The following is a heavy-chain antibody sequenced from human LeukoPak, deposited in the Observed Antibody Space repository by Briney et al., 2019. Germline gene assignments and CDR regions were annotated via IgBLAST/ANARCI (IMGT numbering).Heavy chain of an antibody. D-gene: IGHD3-3*01. CDR2: IRQDGSEK. CDR1: GFTVSSNY. J-gene: IGHJ4*02. CDR3: ARELSFWSGLDY. V-gene: IGHV3-7*01. Sequence: GGSLRLSCAASGFTVSSNYMSWVRQAPGKGLEWVANIRQDGSEKYYVDSVKGRFTISRDNAKNSLYLQMNSLRAEDTAVYYCARELSFWSGLDYWGQGTLVTVSS.